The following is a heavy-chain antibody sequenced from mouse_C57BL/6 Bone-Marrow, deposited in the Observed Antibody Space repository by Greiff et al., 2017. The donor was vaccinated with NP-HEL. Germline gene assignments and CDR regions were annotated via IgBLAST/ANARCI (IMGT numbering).Heavy chain of an antibody. D-gene: IGHD4-1*01. CDR3: AQTGTGPY. CDR2: LFPRSGNN. V-gene: IGHV1-81*01. CDR1: GYTFTSSG. Sequence: QVQLKESGAELARPGASVKLSCKASGYTFTSSGFSWVKQRTGQGLEWIGELFPRSGNNYYNEKFKGKATLTADKSYITAYMELRSLTSEDSAVYFCAQTGTGPYWCQGTLVTVSA. J-gene: IGHJ3*01.